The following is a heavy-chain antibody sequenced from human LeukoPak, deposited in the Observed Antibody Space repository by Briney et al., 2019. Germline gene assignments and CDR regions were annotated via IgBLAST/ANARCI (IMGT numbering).Heavy chain of an antibody. D-gene: IGHD3-10*01. CDR3: ASGWDYYGSGSYVNV. J-gene: IGHJ6*04. CDR2: INHSGST. V-gene: IGHV4-34*01. Sequence: SETLSLTCAVYGGSFSGYYWSWIRQPPGKGLEWIGEINHSGSTNYNPSLKSRVTISVDTSKNQFSLKLSSVTAADTAVYYCASGWDYYGSGSYVNVWGKGTTVTVSS. CDR1: GGSFSGYY.